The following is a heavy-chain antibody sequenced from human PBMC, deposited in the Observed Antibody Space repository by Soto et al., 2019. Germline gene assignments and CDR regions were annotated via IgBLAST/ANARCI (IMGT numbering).Heavy chain of an antibody. D-gene: IGHD6-6*01. CDR1: GFPFSSYG. J-gene: IGHJ6*02. V-gene: IGHV3-33*01. CDR2: IWYDGSNK. CDR3: ARDKIAARTRYYYGMDV. Sequence: PGGSLRLSCAASGFPFSSYGMHWVRQAPGKGLEWVAVIWYDGSNKYYADSVKGRFTISRDNSKNTLYLQMNSLRAEDTAVYYCARDKIAARTRYYYGMDVWGQGTTVTVSS.